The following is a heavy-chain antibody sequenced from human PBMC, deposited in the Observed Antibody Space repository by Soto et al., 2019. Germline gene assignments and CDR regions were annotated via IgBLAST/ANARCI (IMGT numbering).Heavy chain of an antibody. Sequence: GGSLRLSCVASGFSLSDYWMHWVRQVPGEGLVWVSRVDPYGTGINYADSVKGRFTISRDNGRNTLNLQMNSLRVEDTAIYYCAWGARYGGFVSDNWGQGTVVTGSS. D-gene: IGHD5-12*01. CDR3: AWGARYGGFVSDN. CDR1: GFSLSDYW. J-gene: IGHJ4*02. CDR2: VDPYGTGI. V-gene: IGHV3-74*01.